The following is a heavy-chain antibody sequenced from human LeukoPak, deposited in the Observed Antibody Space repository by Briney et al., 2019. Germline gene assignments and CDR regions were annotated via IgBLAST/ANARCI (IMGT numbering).Heavy chain of an antibody. J-gene: IGHJ4*02. CDR3: AKDSILDH. Sequence: GGSLRPSCATSGFTFSIYGMHWVRQAPGKGLEWLAVIAYDGSYEYYADSVKGRFSISRDDSKKTVYLQMNSLRPEDTALYYCAKDSILDHWGQGTLVTVSS. CDR1: GFTFSIYG. CDR2: IAYDGSYE. V-gene: IGHV3-30*18.